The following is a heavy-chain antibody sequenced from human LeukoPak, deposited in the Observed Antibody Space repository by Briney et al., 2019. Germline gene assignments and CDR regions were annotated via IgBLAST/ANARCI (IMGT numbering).Heavy chain of an antibody. V-gene: IGHV3-15*01. CDR1: GVSFKDHW. CDR3: AKWRGWYDY. J-gene: IGHJ4*02. CDR2: VKSKVAGGTL. D-gene: IGHD6-19*01. Sequence: GGSLRLSCAASGVSFKDHWMSWVRQAPGKGLEWVGRVKSKVAGGTLDYAAPVKGRFTISRDDSKNTMYLQMNSLRAEDTAVYYCAKWRGWYDYWGQGTLVTVSS.